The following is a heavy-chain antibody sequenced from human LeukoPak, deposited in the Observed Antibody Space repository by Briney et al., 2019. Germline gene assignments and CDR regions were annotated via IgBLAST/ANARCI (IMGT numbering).Heavy chain of an antibody. CDR1: GGTFSSYA. CDR2: IIPIFGTA. CDR3: ARNEYSNSAGWFDP. V-gene: IGHV1-69*06. Sequence: ASVKVSCKASGGTFSSYAISWVRQAPGQGLEWMGGIIPIFGTANYAQKFQGRVTITADKSTSTAYMELSSLRSEDTAVYYCARNEYSNSAGWFDPWGQGTLVTVSS. J-gene: IGHJ5*02. D-gene: IGHD6-6*01.